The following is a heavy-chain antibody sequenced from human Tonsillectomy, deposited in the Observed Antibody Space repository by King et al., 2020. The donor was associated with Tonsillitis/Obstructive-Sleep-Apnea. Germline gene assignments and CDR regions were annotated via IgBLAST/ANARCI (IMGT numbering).Heavy chain of an antibody. CDR2: IYSDDTT. CDR3: ARAVSDYIWGEVECYFDY. V-gene: IGHV3-53*01. J-gene: IGHJ4*02. Sequence: VQLVESGGGLIQPGGSLRLSCAASGFTVSGIHMSWVRQAPGKGLEWVSIIYSDDTTFYADSVRGRFTIFRDNSKNMLYLQVNTLRAEDTAVYYCARAVSDYIWGEVECYFDYWGQGTLVAVSS. D-gene: IGHD3-16*01. CDR1: GFTVSGIH.